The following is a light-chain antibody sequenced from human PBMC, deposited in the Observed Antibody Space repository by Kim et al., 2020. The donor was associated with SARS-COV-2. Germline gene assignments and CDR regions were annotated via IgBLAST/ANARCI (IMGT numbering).Light chain of an antibody. V-gene: IGKV3-15*01. CDR2: LAS. CDR1: QSISGF. CDR3: QQYNNWPPGA. Sequence: SPWNTLTLACRASQSISGFLPWYRQKPGQAPRLLVYLASTRVTGTPARFRGIGSGTEFTLTISSLQSEDFAIYYCQQYNNWPPGAFGQGTKVDI. J-gene: IGKJ1*01.